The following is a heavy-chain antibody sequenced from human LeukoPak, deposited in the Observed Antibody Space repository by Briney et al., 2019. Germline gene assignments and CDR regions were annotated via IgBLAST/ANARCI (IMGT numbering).Heavy chain of an antibody. V-gene: IGHV3-48*01. CDR1: GFTFSSYS. J-gene: IGHJ4*02. D-gene: IGHD1-7*01. Sequence: GGSLRLSCAASGFTFSSYSMNWVRQAPGKGLEWVSYISSSSSTIYYPDSVKGRFTISRDNAKNSLYLQMNSLRAEDTAVYYCARVRNNRNWNYGYWGQGTLVTVSS. CDR2: ISSSSSTI. CDR3: ARVRNNRNWNYGY.